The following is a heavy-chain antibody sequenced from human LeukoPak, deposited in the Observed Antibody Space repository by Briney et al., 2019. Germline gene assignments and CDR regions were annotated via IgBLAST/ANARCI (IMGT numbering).Heavy chain of an antibody. Sequence: HPGGSLRLSCAASGFTFSSYAMSWVRQAPGKGLEWVSAISGSGGSTYYADSVKGRFTIFRDNSKNTLYLQMNSLRAEDTAVYYCAKDRGSYLQYDYWGQGTLVTVSS. CDR1: GFTFSSYA. V-gene: IGHV3-23*01. CDR2: ISGSGGST. CDR3: AKDRGSYLQYDY. D-gene: IGHD2-15*01. J-gene: IGHJ4*02.